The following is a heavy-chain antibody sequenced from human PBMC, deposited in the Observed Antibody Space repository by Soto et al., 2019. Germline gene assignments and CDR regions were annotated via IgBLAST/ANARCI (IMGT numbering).Heavy chain of an antibody. J-gene: IGHJ4*02. Sequence: QVQLVQSGAEVKKPGASVKVSCKASGYTFTSYGISWVRQAPGQGLEWMGWISAYNGNTNYAQKLQGRVTMTTDTSTSTAYRELRSLRSDDTAVYYCARYITSARRGGPAAMDFDYWGQGTLVTVSS. CDR2: ISAYNGNT. CDR1: GYTFTSYG. V-gene: IGHV1-18*01. D-gene: IGHD2-2*01. CDR3: ARYITSARRGGPAAMDFDY.